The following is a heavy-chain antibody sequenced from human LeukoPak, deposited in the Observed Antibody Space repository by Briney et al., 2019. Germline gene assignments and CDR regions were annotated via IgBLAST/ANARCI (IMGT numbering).Heavy chain of an antibody. V-gene: IGHV4-34*01. CDR1: GGSFSGYY. CDR3: ARGTPPPTYYYDSSGYYYLDY. J-gene: IGHJ4*02. CDR2: INHSGST. Sequence: SETPSLTCAVYGGSFSGYYWSWIRQPPGKGLEWIGEINHSGSTNYNPSLKSRVTISVDTSKNQFSLKLSSVTAAHTTVYYCARGTPPPTYYYDSSGYYYLDYWGQGTLVTVSS. D-gene: IGHD3-22*01.